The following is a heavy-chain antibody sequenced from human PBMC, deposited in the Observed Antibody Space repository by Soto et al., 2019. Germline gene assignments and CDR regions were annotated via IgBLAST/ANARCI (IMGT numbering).Heavy chain of an antibody. CDR1: GFAFSRHG. J-gene: IGHJ4*02. Sequence: QVQLVESGGGVVQPGRSLRLSCAASGFAFSRHGMHWVRQAPGKGLEWVAVIVRDGSEDYYADSVEGRLTISRDNSKNTLYLEMNNLRPEDTAVYSCASDGDYEGNGLDSWGQGTLVTVSS. CDR2: IVRDGSED. V-gene: IGHV3-33*01. D-gene: IGHD4-17*01. CDR3: ASDGDYEGNGLDS.